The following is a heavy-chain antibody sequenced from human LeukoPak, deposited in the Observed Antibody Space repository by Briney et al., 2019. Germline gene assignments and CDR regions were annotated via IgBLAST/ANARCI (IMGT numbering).Heavy chain of an antibody. D-gene: IGHD2-15*01. V-gene: IGHV3-23*01. J-gene: IGHJ4*02. CDR2: ISGSGGST. CDR3: AEAVVVAATDY. CDR1: GFTFSSYA. Sequence: PGGSLRLSYAASGFTFSSYAMSWVHQAPGKGLEWVSAISGSGGSTYYADSVKGRFTISRGNSKNTLYLQMNSLRAEDTAVYYCAEAVVVAATDYWGQGTLVTVSS.